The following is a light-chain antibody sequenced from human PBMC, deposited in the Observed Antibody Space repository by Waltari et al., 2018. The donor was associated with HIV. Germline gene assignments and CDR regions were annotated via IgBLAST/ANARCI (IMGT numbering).Light chain of an antibody. CDR1: SSHIGAGYD. CDR2: GNT. V-gene: IGLV1-40*01. CDR3: QSYDSSLSGSKV. J-gene: IGLJ2*01. Sequence: QSVLTQPPSVSGAPGQRVTISCTGSSSHIGAGYDVHWYQQLPGTAPKLLIYGNTHRPRGAPDRCCGSKSGTSASLAITGLQAEDEADYYCQSYDSSLSGSKVFGGGTKLTVL.